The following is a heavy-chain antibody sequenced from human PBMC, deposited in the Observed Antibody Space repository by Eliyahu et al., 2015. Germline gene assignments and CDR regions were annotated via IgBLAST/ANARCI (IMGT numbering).Heavy chain of an antibody. D-gene: IGHD2-15*01. J-gene: IGHJ4*02. Sequence: QVQLVESGGGVVQPGRSLXTXRAAXRLTFRSYGMHWVRQAPGKGLEWVAVIWYDGSNKYYADSVKGRFTISRDNSKNTLYLQMNSLRAEDTAVYYCARDKFGGIFDYWGQGTLVTVSS. V-gene: IGHV3-33*01. CDR2: IWYDGSNK. CDR1: RLTFRSYG. CDR3: ARDKFGGIFDY.